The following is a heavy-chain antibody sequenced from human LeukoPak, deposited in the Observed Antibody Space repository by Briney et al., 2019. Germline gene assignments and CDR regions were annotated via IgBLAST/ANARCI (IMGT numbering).Heavy chain of an antibody. V-gene: IGHV1-8*01. CDR2: MNPKSGNT. J-gene: IGHJ5*02. CDR1: GYTFTSYD. CDR3: ARKDYGSGNYGNWFDP. D-gene: IGHD3-10*01. Sequence: ASVKVSCKASGYTFTSYDINWVRQATGQGLEWMGWMNPKSGNTGYAQKFQGRVTMTSDTSINTAYMELYSLRSEDTAVYYCARKDYGSGNYGNWFDPWGQGTLVTVSS.